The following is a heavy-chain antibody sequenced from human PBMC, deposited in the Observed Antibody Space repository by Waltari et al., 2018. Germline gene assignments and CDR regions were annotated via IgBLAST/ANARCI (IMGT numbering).Heavy chain of an antibody. J-gene: IGHJ4*02. Sequence: QVQLVQSGAEVKKPGASVNVSCKASGYTFIGYYIHWVRQAPGQGREWMGWINPNTGGTKYAQKYQGRVTLTRDTSISTAYMELSSLGSDDMAVFYCARQAARNFDYWGQGTLVTVSS. CDR2: INPNTGGT. CDR1: GYTFIGYY. CDR3: ARQAARNFDY. V-gene: IGHV1-2*02.